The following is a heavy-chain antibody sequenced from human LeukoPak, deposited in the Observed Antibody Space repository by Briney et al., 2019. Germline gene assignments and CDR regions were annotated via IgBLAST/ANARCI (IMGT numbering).Heavy chain of an antibody. CDR1: GYTFTSNW. J-gene: IGHJ4*02. Sequence: GESLKISCKGYGYTFTSNWIGWVRQMPGKGLEWMGIIYPRDSDTVYSPSFQGQVIMSVDKSISTAYLQWSSLKASDTAIYFCGRRDYGGHAAYFDYWGQGTLVTVSS. V-gene: IGHV5-51*01. D-gene: IGHD4-17*01. CDR3: GRRDYGGHAAYFDY. CDR2: IYPRDSDT.